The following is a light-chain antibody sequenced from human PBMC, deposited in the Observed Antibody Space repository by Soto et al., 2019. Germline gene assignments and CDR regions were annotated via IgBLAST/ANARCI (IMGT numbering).Light chain of an antibody. J-gene: IGLJ2*01. V-gene: IGLV2-23*01. CDR2: EGS. Sequence: QSALTQPASVSGSPGQSITISCTGTSSDVGSYNLVSWYQQHPGKAPKLMIYEGSKRPLGVSNRFSGSESGNTASLTISGLQAEDESEYCCCSSAGSVVFGGGTKVTVL. CDR1: SSDVGSYNL. CDR3: CSSAGSVV.